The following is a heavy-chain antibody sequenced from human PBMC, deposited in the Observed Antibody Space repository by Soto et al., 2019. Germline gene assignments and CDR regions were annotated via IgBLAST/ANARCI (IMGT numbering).Heavy chain of an antibody. V-gene: IGHV1-3*01. Sequence: GASVKVSCKASGYTFTSYAMHWVRQAPGQRLEWMGWINAGNGNTKYSQKFQGRVTITRDTSASTAYMELSSLRSEDTAAYYCARGDYYSPSFDYWGQGTLVTVSS. CDR1: GYTFTSYA. J-gene: IGHJ4*02. CDR3: ARGDYYSPSFDY. CDR2: INAGNGNT. D-gene: IGHD2-21*01.